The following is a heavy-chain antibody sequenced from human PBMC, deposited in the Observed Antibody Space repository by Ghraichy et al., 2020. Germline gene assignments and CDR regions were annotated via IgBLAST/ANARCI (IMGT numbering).Heavy chain of an antibody. V-gene: IGHV4-31*03. CDR3: ARGVAAAGTPQTHFDY. CDR2: IYYSGST. J-gene: IGHJ4*02. Sequence: SETLSLTCTVSGGSISSGGYYWSWIRQHPGKGLEWIGYIYYSGSTYYNPSLKSRVTISVDTSKNQFSLKLSSVTAADTAVYYCARGVAAAGTPQTHFDYWGQGTLVTVSS. CDR1: GGSISSGGYY. D-gene: IGHD6-13*01.